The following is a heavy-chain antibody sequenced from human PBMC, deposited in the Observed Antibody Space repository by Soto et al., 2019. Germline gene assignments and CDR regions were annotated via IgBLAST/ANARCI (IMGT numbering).Heavy chain of an antibody. J-gene: IGHJ4*02. Sequence: SETLSLTCTVSGGSISSSSYYWGWIRQPPGKGLEWIGSIYYSGSTYYNPSLKSRVTISVDTSKNQFSLKLSSVPAADTAVYYCARDATIVVPAANHFDYWGQGTLVTVSS. CDR3: ARDATIVVPAANHFDY. CDR1: GGSISSSSYY. CDR2: IYYSGST. D-gene: IGHD2-2*01. V-gene: IGHV4-39*02.